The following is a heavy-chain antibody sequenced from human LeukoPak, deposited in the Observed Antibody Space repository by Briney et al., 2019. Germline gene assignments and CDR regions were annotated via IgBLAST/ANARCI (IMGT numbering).Heavy chain of an antibody. V-gene: IGHV3-53*01. J-gene: IGHJ3*02. Sequence: GGSLRLSCAASGFTVSSNYMSWVRQAPGKGLEWVSVIYSGGSTYYADPVKGRFTISRDNSKNTLYLQMNSLRAEDTAVYYCARDGASIDAFDIWGQGTMVTVSS. CDR1: GFTVSSNY. CDR2: IYSGGST. CDR3: ARDGASIDAFDI. D-gene: IGHD2-2*01.